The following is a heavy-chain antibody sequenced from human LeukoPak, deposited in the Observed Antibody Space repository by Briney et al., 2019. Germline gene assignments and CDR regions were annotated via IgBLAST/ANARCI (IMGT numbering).Heavy chain of an antibody. Sequence: ASVKVSCKASGYTFTSYYMHWVRQAPGQGLEWMGIINPSGGSTSYAQKFQGRVTMTRDKSTSTVYMELSSLRSEDTAVYYCARGDTSSGSSGYMDVWGKGTTVTVSS. V-gene: IGHV1-46*01. CDR2: INPSGGST. CDR1: GYTFTSYY. J-gene: IGHJ6*03. CDR3: ARGDTSSGSSGYMDV. D-gene: IGHD6-13*01.